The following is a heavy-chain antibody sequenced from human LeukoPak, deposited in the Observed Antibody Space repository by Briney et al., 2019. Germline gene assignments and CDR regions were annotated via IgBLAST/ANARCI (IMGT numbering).Heavy chain of an antibody. CDR2: ISGSGGST. D-gene: IGHD6-13*01. Sequence: PGGSLRLSCAASGFTFSSYAMSWVRQAPGKGLEWVSAISGSGGSTYYADSVKGRFTISRDNSKNTLYLQMNSLRAEDTAVYYCAKYSSSWYGREIYYYYYGMDVWGQGTTVTVSS. CDR1: GFTFSSYA. CDR3: AKYSSSWYGREIYYYYYGMDV. V-gene: IGHV3-23*01. J-gene: IGHJ6*02.